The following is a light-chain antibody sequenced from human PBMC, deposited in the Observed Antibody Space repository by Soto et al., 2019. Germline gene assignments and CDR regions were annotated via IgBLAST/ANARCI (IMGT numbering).Light chain of an antibody. V-gene: IGKV3-20*01. CDR1: QGVSSTY. Sequence: EIVLTQSPSTLSLSPGERATLSCRASQGVSSTYLAWYQQKPGQAPRLLIYAASNRATGIPDRFSGSGSGTDFTLTISRLEPEDFAVYYCQQYGSSAPMYTFGQGTKLEI. CDR2: AAS. CDR3: QQYGSSAPMYT. J-gene: IGKJ2*01.